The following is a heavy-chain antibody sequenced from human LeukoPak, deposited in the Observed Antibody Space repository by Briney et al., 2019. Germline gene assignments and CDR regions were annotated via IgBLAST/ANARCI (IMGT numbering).Heavy chain of an antibody. Sequence: GASLRLSCAASGFTFSSYAMSWVRQAPGKGLEWVSAISGSGGSTYYADSVKGRFTISRDNSKNTLYLQMNSLRAETTAVYYCARARRNTMTSFYYFDYWGQGTLGNVSS. V-gene: IGHV3-23*01. D-gene: IGHD3-22*01. CDR2: ISGSGGST. J-gene: IGHJ4*02. CDR3: ARARRNTMTSFYYFDY. CDR1: GFTFSSYA.